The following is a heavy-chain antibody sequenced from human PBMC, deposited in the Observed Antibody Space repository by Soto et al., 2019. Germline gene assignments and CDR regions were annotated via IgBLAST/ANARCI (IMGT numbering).Heavy chain of an antibody. CDR1: GFTFSSYG. Sequence: PGGSLRLSCAASGFTFSSYGMPWVRQAPCKGLEWVAVIWYDGSNKYYADSVKGRFTISRDNSKNTLYLQMNSLRAEDTAVYYCACDDYSSSSVGAFDIWAQGPMVTVSS. D-gene: IGHD6-6*01. CDR3: ACDDYSSSSVGAFDI. V-gene: IGHV3-33*01. CDR2: IWYDGSNK. J-gene: IGHJ3*02.